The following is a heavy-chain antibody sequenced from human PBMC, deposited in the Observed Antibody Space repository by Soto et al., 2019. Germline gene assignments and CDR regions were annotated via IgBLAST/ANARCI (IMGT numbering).Heavy chain of an antibody. V-gene: IGHV4-34*01. CDR2: INHSGST. Sequence: PSETLALTCAVSGGSFSGYCWNWIRQPPGKGLEWVGEINHSGSTNYNPSLTSRVPISVDTSKYQFSLKLSSVTAADTAAYYCARCSRLPAQMVVVAVGIGGAVGYWGQGTMDNV. J-gene: IGHJ4*02. CDR1: GGSFSGYC. D-gene: IGHD2-15*01. CDR3: ARCSRLPAQMVVVAVGIGGAVGY.